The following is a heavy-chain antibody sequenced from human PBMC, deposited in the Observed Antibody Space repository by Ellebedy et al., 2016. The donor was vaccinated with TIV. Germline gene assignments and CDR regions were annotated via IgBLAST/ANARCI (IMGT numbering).Heavy chain of an antibody. D-gene: IGHD1-26*01. V-gene: IGHV1-24*01. Sequence: ASVKVSXXVSGYTLTELSMHWVRQAPGKGLEWMGGFDPEDGETIYAQKFQGRVTMTEDTSTDTAYMELSSLRSEDTAVYYCATDSNGGGSYSWFNPWGQGTLVTVSS. CDR2: FDPEDGET. CDR1: GYTLTELS. CDR3: ATDSNGGGSYSWFNP. J-gene: IGHJ5*02.